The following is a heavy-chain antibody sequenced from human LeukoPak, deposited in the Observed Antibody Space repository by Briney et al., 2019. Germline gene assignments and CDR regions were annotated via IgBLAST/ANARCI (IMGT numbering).Heavy chain of an antibody. D-gene: IGHD6-19*01. CDR1: GGSFSGYY. CDR3: ARVTPLYSSGGYDGDAFDI. V-gene: IGHV4-34*01. Sequence: SETLSLTCAVYGGSFSGYYWSWIRQPPGKGLEWIGEINHSGSTNYNPSLKSRVTISVDTSKNQFSLELSSVTAADTAVYYCARVTPLYSSGGYDGDAFDIWGQGTMVTVSS. J-gene: IGHJ3*02. CDR2: INHSGST.